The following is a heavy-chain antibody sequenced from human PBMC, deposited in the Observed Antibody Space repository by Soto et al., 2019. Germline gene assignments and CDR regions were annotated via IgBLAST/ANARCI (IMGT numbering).Heavy chain of an antibody. D-gene: IGHD3-10*01. V-gene: IGHV3-30*18. CDR3: AKEVVRGVIMDHYYYYYGMDV. CDR2: ISYDGSNK. J-gene: IGHJ6*02. CDR1: GFTFSSYG. Sequence: GGSLRLSCAASGFTFSSYGVHWVRQAPGKGLEWVAVISYDGSNKYYADSVKGRFTISRDNSKNTLYLQMNSLRAEDTAVYYCAKEVVRGVIMDHYYYYYGMDVWGQGTTVTVSS.